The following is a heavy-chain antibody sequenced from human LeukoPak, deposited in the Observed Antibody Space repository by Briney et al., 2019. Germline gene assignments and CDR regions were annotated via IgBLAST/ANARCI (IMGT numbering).Heavy chain of an antibody. CDR3: ARDGRYYDSSGYYNYYYYMDV. V-gene: IGHV4-4*07. D-gene: IGHD3-22*01. CDR2: IYSTGRS. J-gene: IGHJ6*03. Sequence: PSETLSLTCTVSGGSISNYFWSWVRQPAGKGLEWIGRIYSTGRSDYNPSLKSRITMSVDTSKNQFSLKLSSVTAADTAVYYCARDGRYYDSSGYYNYYYYMDVWGKGTTVTVSS. CDR1: GGSISNYF.